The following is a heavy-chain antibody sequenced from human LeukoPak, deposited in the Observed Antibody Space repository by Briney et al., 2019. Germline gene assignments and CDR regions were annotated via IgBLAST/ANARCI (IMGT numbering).Heavy chain of an antibody. Sequence: GGSLRLSCAASGFIFSSYAMSWVRQAPGKGLEWVSAITGSGSSTYYADSVKGRFTISRDSSKNTLYLQMNSLRAEDTAVYYCAKEVAAAGAGAFDIWGQGTMVTVSS. J-gene: IGHJ3*02. D-gene: IGHD6-13*01. CDR2: ITGSGSST. V-gene: IGHV3-23*01. CDR3: AKEVAAAGAGAFDI. CDR1: GFIFSSYA.